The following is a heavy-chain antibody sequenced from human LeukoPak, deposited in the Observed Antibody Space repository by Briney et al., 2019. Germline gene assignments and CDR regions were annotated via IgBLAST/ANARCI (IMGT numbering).Heavy chain of an antibody. D-gene: IGHD6-19*01. CDR2: INHSGST. Sequence: SETLSLTCAVSGGSLSGYYWTWIRQPPGKGLEWIGEINHSGSTNYNPSLKSRVTISVDTSRKQFFLRLSSVTAADTAVYYCARANSGWSINFDYWDQGTRVTVSS. J-gene: IGHJ4*02. CDR3: ARANSGWSINFDY. V-gene: IGHV4-34*01. CDR1: GGSLSGYY.